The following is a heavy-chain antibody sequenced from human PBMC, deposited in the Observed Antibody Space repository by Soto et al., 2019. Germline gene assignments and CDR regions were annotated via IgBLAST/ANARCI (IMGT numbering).Heavy chain of an antibody. CDR2: LWDDGTVK. J-gene: IGHJ3*02. D-gene: IGHD1-26*01. CDR3: ARESLDSDSSPSAFEI. Sequence: QVQLVESGGGVVQPGTSLRLSCAASGFTFRSHGMHWVRQAPGKGLEWVAGLWDDGTVKYYTDSVKGRFTISRDNSKNTLYLQMNSLRAEDTAVYYCARESLDSDSSPSAFEIWGQGTRVTVSS. CDR1: GFTFRSHG. V-gene: IGHV3-33*01.